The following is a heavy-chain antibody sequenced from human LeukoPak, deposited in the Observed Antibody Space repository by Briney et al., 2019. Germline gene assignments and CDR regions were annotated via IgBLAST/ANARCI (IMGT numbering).Heavy chain of an antibody. D-gene: IGHD1-14*01. CDR3: ARDNRYDDYYYYMDV. CDR1: GYSISSGYY. J-gene: IGHJ6*03. CDR2: IYHSGST. Sequence: SETLSLTCTVSGYSISSGYYWGWIRQPPGKGLEWIGSIYHSGSTYYNPSLNSRVTISVDTSKNQFSLKLSSVTAADTAVYYCARDNRYDDYYYYMDVWGKGTTVTVSS. V-gene: IGHV4-38-2*02.